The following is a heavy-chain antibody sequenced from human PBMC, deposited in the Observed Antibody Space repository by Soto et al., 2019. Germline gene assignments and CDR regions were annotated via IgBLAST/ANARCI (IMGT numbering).Heavy chain of an antibody. Sequence: SETLSLTCAVYGGSFSGYYWSWIRQPPGKGLEWIGEINHSGSTNYNPSLKSRVTISVDTSKNQFSMKLSSVTAADTAVYYCERVNLNFKYSSSWSDPRKRDTWLDPWRQGILVTVSS. CDR2: INHSGST. CDR1: GGSFSGYY. V-gene: IGHV4-34*01. J-gene: IGHJ5*02. D-gene: IGHD6-13*01. CDR3: ERVNLNFKYSSSWSDPRKRDTWLDP.